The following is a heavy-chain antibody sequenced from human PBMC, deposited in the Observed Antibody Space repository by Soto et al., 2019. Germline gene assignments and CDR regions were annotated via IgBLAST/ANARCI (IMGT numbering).Heavy chain of an antibody. V-gene: IGHV1-46*01. CDR1: GYTFTSYY. Sequence: SVKVSCEASGYTFTSYYMHWVQHAPGQRLEWMGIINPSGGSTSYAQKFQGRVTMTRDTSTSTVYMELSSLRSEDTAVYYCARPGGARGFWSCYYTGLAQYYYYGMDVWGQGTTVNRLL. D-gene: IGHD3-3*01. J-gene: IGHJ6*02. CDR3: ARPGGARGFWSCYYTGLAQYYYYGMDV. CDR2: INPSGGST.